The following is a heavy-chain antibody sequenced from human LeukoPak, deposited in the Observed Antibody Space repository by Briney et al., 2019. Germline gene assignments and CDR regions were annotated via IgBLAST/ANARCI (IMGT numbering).Heavy chain of an antibody. Sequence: GGSLRLSCAASGFTFSSYGMSWVRQAPGKGLEWVSAISGSGGSTYYADSVKGRFTISRDNSKNTLYLQMNSLRAEDTAAYYCAKDWELRWSQGGFDYWGQGTLLTVSS. D-gene: IGHD3-10*01. CDR1: GFTFSSYG. J-gene: IGHJ4*02. CDR2: ISGSGGST. V-gene: IGHV3-23*01. CDR3: AKDWELRWSQGGFDY.